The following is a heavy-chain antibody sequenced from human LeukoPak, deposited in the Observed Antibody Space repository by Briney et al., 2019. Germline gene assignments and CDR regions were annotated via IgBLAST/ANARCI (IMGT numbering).Heavy chain of an antibody. V-gene: IGHV3-23*01. Sequence: GGSLRLSCAASGFTFSNYVMSWVRQAPGKGLEWVSGISGSGGRTYDADSVKGRFTISRDNAKNSLYLQMNSLRAEDTAVYYCAREDIVATIEGYFDLWGRGTLVTVSS. CDR2: ISGSGGRT. D-gene: IGHD5-12*01. J-gene: IGHJ2*01. CDR1: GFTFSNYV. CDR3: AREDIVATIEGYFDL.